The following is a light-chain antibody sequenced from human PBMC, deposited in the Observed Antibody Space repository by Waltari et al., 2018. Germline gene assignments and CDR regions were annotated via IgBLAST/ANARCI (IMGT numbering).Light chain of an antibody. V-gene: IGLV6-57*02. CDR3: QSYDRSTVI. CDR2: EDN. CDR1: SGSIASNY. J-gene: IGLJ2*01. Sequence: NFILTQPHSVSESPGHTITISCTCSSGSIASNYVQWYRQRPRSAPTTLINEDNQRASGVPYRFSGSIDYSSNSAFLTISTLKTEDEADYDCQSYDRSTVIFGGGTKLTVL.